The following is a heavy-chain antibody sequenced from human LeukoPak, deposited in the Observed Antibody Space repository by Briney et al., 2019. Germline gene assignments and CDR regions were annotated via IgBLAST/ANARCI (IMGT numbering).Heavy chain of an antibody. D-gene: IGHD3-3*01. Sequence: PSETLSLTCTVSGGSISSSSYYWGWIRQPPGKGLEWIGEINHSGSTNYNPSLKSRVTISVDTSKNQFSLKLSSVTAADTAVYYCARAQHDFWSGYRFYYFDYWGQGTLVTVSS. J-gene: IGHJ4*02. CDR3: ARAQHDFWSGYRFYYFDY. CDR1: GGSISSSSYY. CDR2: INHSGST. V-gene: IGHV4-39*07.